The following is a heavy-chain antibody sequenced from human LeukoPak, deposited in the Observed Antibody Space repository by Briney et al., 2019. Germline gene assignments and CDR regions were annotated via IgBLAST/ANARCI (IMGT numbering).Heavy chain of an antibody. CDR3: AKAANEWELLAGYFDY. Sequence: PGGSLRLSCAASGFNFPSFWMSWVRQAPGMGLAWVATINQDGRETYFVDSVKGRFTISRDNSKNTLYLQMNSLRAEDTAVYYCAKAANEWELLAGYFDYWGQGTLVTVSS. CDR1: GFNFPSFW. CDR2: INQDGRET. V-gene: IGHV3-7*03. D-gene: IGHD1-26*01. J-gene: IGHJ4*02.